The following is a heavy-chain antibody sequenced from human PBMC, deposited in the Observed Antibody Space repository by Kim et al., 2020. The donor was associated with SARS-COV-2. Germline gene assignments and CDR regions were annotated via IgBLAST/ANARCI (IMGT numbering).Heavy chain of an antibody. Sequence: YCPNIQGRDTITRDTSETTAYLELSSLTFKDTAVYYCAREGSGSYNWLDPWGQGTLVTVSS. D-gene: IGHD3-10*01. CDR3: AREGSGSYNWLDP. V-gene: IGHV1-3*01. J-gene: IGHJ5*02.